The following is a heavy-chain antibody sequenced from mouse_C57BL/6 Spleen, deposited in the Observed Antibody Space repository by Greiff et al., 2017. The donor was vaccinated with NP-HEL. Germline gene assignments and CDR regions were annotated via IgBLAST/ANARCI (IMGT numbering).Heavy chain of an antibody. D-gene: IGHD4-1*01. CDR2: ISYDGSN. Sequence: DVKLQESGPGLVKPSQSLSLTCSVTGYSITSGYYWNWIRQFPGNKLEWMGYISYDGSNNYNPSLKNRISITRDTSKNQFFLKLNSVTTEDTATYYCAREGELGNYYAMDYWGQGTSVTVSS. CDR3: AREGELGNYYAMDY. V-gene: IGHV3-6*01. J-gene: IGHJ4*01. CDR1: GYSITSGYY.